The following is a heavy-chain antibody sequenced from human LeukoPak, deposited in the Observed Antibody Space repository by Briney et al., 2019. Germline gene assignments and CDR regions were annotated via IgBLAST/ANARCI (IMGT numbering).Heavy chain of an antibody. D-gene: IGHD6-6*01. Sequence: VASVKVSCKASGYTFTGHYMNWVRLAPGQGLEWMGWINPTGGTTYAQKFQDRVTMTRDTPINTAYMELSGLRSDNTAVYYCARDLGWSSSHWGQGTLVTVSS. CDR3: ARDLGWSSSH. CDR1: GYTFTGHY. J-gene: IGHJ4*02. CDR2: INPTGGT. V-gene: IGHV1-2*02.